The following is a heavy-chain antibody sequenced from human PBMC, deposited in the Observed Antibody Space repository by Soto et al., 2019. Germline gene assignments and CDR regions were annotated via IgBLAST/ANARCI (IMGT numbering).Heavy chain of an antibody. J-gene: IGHJ6*02. CDR3: ARDSGGSNTSSWYGVYYYYGMDV. V-gene: IGHV1-2*04. CDR2: INPNSGGT. Sequence: ASVKVSCKASGYTFTGYYMHWVRQAPGQGLEWMGWINPNSGGTNYAQKFQGWVTMTRDTSISTAYMELSRLRSDDTAVYYCARDSGGSNTSSWYGVYYYYGMDVWGQGTTVTVSS. CDR1: GYTFTGYY. D-gene: IGHD6-13*01.